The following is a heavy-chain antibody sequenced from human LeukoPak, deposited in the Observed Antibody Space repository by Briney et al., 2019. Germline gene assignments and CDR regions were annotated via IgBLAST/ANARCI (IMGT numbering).Heavy chain of an antibody. CDR3: AKDGARGAAKYYFDY. J-gene: IGHJ4*02. CDR1: GFTFNTYG. Sequence: PGGSLRLSCAASGFTFNTYGMHWVRQAPGKGLEWAAVIASDGRDKKYADSVKGRFTITRDNSKNTLYLQMNSLRAEDTAVYYCAKDGARGAAKYYFDYWGQGTLVTVSS. V-gene: IGHV3-30*18. D-gene: IGHD6-13*01. CDR2: IASDGRDK.